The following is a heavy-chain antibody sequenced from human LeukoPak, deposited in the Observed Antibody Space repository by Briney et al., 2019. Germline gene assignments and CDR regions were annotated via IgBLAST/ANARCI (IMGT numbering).Heavy chain of an antibody. J-gene: IGHJ4*02. Sequence: GRSLRLSCVVSGFTFSSYWMSWVRQAPGKGLEWVANIKRDGGEKYYVDSVKGRFTISRDNAKKSLYLQMNSLRAEDTAVYYCAREGHSGDYFDYWGQGTLVTVSS. CDR2: IKRDGGEK. CDR1: GFTFSSYW. CDR3: AREGHSGDYFDY. D-gene: IGHD2-21*01. V-gene: IGHV3-7*05.